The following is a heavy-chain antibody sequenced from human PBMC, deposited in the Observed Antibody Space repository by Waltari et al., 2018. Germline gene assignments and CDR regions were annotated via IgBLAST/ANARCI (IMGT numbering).Heavy chain of an antibody. Sequence: QVQLVQSGAEVKKPGSSVKVSCKASGGTFSSYAISWVRQAPGQGLEWMGRIIPIFGTANYAQKFQGRVTITADKATSTAYMELSSLRSEETAVYYCARGGSNYYDSSGYYYYYGMDVWGQGTTVTVSS. CDR3: ARGGSNYYDSSGYYYYYGMDV. J-gene: IGHJ6*02. CDR2: IIPIFGTA. V-gene: IGHV1-69*08. D-gene: IGHD3-22*01. CDR1: GGTFSSYA.